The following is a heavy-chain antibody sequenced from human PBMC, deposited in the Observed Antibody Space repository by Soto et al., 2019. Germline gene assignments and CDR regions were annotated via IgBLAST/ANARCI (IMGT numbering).Heavy chain of an antibody. Sequence: QVQLVQSGVEVKKPGSSVRVSCKASGDTFKNSVISWVRQAPGQGLEWMGGTIPLFGTTDYAQKFQGRLTITTDESTTTAYMEVSRLTSEDTAVYYCVAELDFXXXXXXWXQXTTVIVS. V-gene: IGHV1-69*01. CDR3: VAELDFXXXXXX. D-gene: IGHD1-1*01. CDR1: GDTFKNSV. CDR2: TIPLFGTT. J-gene: IGHJ6*01.